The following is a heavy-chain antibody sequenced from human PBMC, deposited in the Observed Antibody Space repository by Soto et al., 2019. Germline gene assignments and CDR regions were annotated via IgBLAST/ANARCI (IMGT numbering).Heavy chain of an antibody. Sequence: QVTLKESGPVLVKPTETLTLTCTVSGFSLSNARMGVSWIRQPPGKALEWLAHIFSNDEKSYSTSLKSRLTISKDTSKSQVVLTMTNMDPVDTATYYCARSYYDYVWGSYRPTHFVYWGQGTLVTVSS. V-gene: IGHV2-26*01. CDR1: GFSLSNARMG. D-gene: IGHD3-16*02. J-gene: IGHJ4*02. CDR2: IFSNDEK. CDR3: ARSYYDYVWGSYRPTHFVY.